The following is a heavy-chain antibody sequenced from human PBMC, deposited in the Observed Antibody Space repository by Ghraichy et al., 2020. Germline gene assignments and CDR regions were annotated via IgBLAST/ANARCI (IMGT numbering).Heavy chain of an antibody. CDR3: ARGVIIEHIDY. Sequence: GESLRLSCAASGFTFSSYSMNWVRQAPGKGLEWVSYISSSSTIYYADSVKGRFTISRDNAKNSLYLQMNSLRAEDTAVYYCARGVIIEHIDYWGQGTLVTVSS. CDR2: ISSSSTI. D-gene: IGHD3-10*01. V-gene: IGHV3-48*01. CDR1: GFTFSSYS. J-gene: IGHJ4*02.